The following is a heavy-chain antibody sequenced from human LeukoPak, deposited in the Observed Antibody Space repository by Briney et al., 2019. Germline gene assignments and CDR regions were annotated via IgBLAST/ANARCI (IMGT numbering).Heavy chain of an antibody. D-gene: IGHD1-7*01. CDR3: ARGLAAKSWNYVYDTLDY. CDR2: IYHSGST. J-gene: IGHJ4*02. Sequence: SETLSLTCTVSGDSMRSYYWSWIRQSPGKGLEWIGHIYHSGSTYYNPSLKSRVTISVDTSKNQFSLKVTSVSAADTAVYYCARGLAAKSWNYVYDTLDYWGQGTLVTVSS. V-gene: IGHV4-59*01. CDR1: GDSMRSYY.